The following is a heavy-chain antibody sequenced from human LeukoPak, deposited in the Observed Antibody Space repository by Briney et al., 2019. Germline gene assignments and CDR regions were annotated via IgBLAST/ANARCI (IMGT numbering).Heavy chain of an antibody. J-gene: IGHJ5*02. D-gene: IGHD6-13*01. CDR3: ARAAAGINWFDP. V-gene: IGHV1-2*06. Sequence: ASVKVSCKASGYTFTGYYTHWVRQAPGQGLEWMGRINPNSGGTNYAQKFQGRVTMTRDTSISTAYMELSRLRSDDTAVYYCARAAAGINWFDPWGQGTLVTVSS. CDR2: INPNSGGT. CDR1: GYTFTGYY.